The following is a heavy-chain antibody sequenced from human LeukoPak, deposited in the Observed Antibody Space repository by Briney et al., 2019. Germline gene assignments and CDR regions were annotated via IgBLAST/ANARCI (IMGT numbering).Heavy chain of an antibody. J-gene: IGHJ5*02. V-gene: IGHV1-2*04. CDR1: AYTFTGYY. CDR2: INPNSGGT. Sequence: ASVKVSCKASAYTFTGYYMHWVRQAPGQGLEWMGWINPNSGGTNYAQKFQGWVTMTRDTSISTAYMELSRLRSDDTAVYYCARGRRTTVTTSSQNWFDPWGQGTLVTVSS. D-gene: IGHD4-11*01. CDR3: ARGRRTTVTTSSQNWFDP.